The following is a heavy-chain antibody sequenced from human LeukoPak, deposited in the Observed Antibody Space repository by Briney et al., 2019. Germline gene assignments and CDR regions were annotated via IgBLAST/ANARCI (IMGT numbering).Heavy chain of an antibody. CDR2: IIGSGGST. Sequence: GGSLRLSCAATGFTFSSYAMSWVRQPPGKGLEWVSAIIGSGGSTYYADSVKARFTISRDNSKNTLYLQMNSLRAEDTAAYYCAPRGWYFDYWGRGTLVTVSS. J-gene: IGHJ4*02. CDR3: APRGWYFDY. CDR1: GFTFSSYA. V-gene: IGHV3-23*01.